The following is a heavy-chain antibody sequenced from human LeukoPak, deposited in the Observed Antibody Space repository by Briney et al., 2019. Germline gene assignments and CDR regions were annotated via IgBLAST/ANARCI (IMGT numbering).Heavy chain of an antibody. Sequence: ASETLSLTCTVSGGSISSGGHYWSWIRQHPGKDLEWIGYISYSGSTYYNPSLKSRVTISVDTSKNQFSLKLSSVTAADTAVYYCARRTRAYYYDSSGYFDPWGQGTLVTVSS. V-gene: IGHV4-30-4*02. CDR1: GGSISSGGHY. D-gene: IGHD3-22*01. CDR2: ISYSGST. CDR3: ARRTRAYYYDSSGYFDP. J-gene: IGHJ5*02.